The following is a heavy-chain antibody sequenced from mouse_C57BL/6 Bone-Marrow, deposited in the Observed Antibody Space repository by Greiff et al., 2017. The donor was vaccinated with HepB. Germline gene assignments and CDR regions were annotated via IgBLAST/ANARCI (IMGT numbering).Heavy chain of an antibody. CDR3: ARRYYVYAMDY. Sequence: VHVKQSGGGLVQPGESLKLSCESNEYEFPSHDMSWVRKTPEKRLELVAAINSDGGSTYYPDTMERRFIISRDNTKKTLYLQMSSLRSEDTALYYCARRYYVYAMDYWGQGTSVTVSS. V-gene: IGHV5-2*01. J-gene: IGHJ4*01. CDR2: INSDGGST. CDR1: EYEFPSHD. D-gene: IGHD1-1*01.